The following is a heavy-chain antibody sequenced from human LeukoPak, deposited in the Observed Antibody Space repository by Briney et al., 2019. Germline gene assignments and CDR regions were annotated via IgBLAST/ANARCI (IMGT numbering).Heavy chain of an antibody. Sequence: ASVKVSCKASGGTFSSYAISWVRQAPGQGLERMGGIIPIFGTANYAQKFQGRVTITADESTSTAYMELSSLRSEDTAVCYCARGRYSSSINSMDVWGQGTTVTVSS. J-gene: IGHJ6*02. CDR3: ARGRYSSSINSMDV. CDR2: IIPIFGTA. V-gene: IGHV1-69*13. D-gene: IGHD6-6*01. CDR1: GGTFSSYA.